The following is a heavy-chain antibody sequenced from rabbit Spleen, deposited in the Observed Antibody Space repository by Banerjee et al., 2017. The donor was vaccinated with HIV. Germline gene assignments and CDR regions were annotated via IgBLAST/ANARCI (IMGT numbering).Heavy chain of an antibody. CDR1: GFSFSSSDC. V-gene: IGHV1S40*01. CDR2: IAGSSSGFT. Sequence: QSLEESGGDLVKPGASLTLTCTASGFSFSSSDCMCWVRQAPGKGLEWISCIAGSSSGFTYSATWAKGRFTISKTSSTTVTLQMTSLTVADTATYFCARDTSSSFSSYGMDLWGQGTLVTVS. D-gene: IGHD1-1*01. J-gene: IGHJ3*01. CDR3: ARDTSSSFSSYGMDL.